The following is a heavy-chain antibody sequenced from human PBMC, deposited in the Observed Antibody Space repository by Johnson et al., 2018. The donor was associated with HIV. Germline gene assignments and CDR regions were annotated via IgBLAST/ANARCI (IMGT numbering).Heavy chain of an antibody. CDR3: AKDSDTYYYGSGDAFDI. CDR1: GFTFDDYA. Sequence: VQLVESGGGVVRPGGSLRLSCAASGFTFDDYAMHWVRQVPGKGLEWVSLISWDGGSTYYADSVQGRFIISRDNSKESLYLQMNSLRAEDSALYFCAKDSDTYYYGSGDAFDIWGQGTKVTVSS. CDR2: ISWDGGST. J-gene: IGHJ3*02. D-gene: IGHD3-10*01. V-gene: IGHV3-43D*03.